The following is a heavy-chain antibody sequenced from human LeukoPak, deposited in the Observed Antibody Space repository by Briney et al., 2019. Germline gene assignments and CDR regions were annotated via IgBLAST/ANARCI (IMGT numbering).Heavy chain of an antibody. CDR2: ISVNGDTT. CDR3: AKDRGY. Sequence: PGGSLRLSCAASGFTFSSYAMSWVRQAPGKGLEWVSAISVNGDTTSYADSVKGRFAISRDNSKNTLYLQMNSVRAEDTAVYFCAKDRGYWGQGTLVTVSS. J-gene: IGHJ4*02. CDR1: GFTFSSYA. V-gene: IGHV3-23*01.